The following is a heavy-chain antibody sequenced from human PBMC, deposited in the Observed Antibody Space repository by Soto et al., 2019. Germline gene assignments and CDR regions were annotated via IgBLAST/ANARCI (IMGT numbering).Heavy chain of an antibody. V-gene: IGHV4-34*01. CDR3: ARALYKYYYYYYMDV. CDR2: INHSGRT. CDR1: GGSFSGYY. J-gene: IGHJ6*03. D-gene: IGHD1-1*01. Sequence: SETLSLTCAVYGGSFSGYYWSWIRQPPGEGLEWIGEINHSGRTNYNPSLKSRVTISVDTSKNQFSLKLSSVTAADTAVYYCARALYKYYYYYYMDVWGKGTTVTVS.